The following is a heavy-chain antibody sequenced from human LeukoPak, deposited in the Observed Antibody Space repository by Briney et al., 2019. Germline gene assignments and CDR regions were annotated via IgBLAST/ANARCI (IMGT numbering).Heavy chain of an antibody. CDR2: FSSKGGNT. CDR1: GFTFSSYA. Sequence: GGSLRLSCAASGFTFSSYAMSWVRQAPGPGLEYVSGFSSKGGNTFYANSVKGRFTISRDNSRNTLYLQMGSLRAEDMAVYYCATGDTSGYFPDYWGQGTLVTVSS. J-gene: IGHJ4*02. CDR3: ATGDTSGYFPDY. V-gene: IGHV3-64*01. D-gene: IGHD3-22*01.